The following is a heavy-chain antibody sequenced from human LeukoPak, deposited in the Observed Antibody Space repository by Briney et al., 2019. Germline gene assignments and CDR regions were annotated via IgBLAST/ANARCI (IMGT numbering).Heavy chain of an antibody. D-gene: IGHD6-6*01. CDR1: GYTFTSYD. V-gene: IGHV1-8*01. Sequence: ASVKVSCKASGYTFTSYDINWVRQATGQGLEWMGWMNPNSGNTGYAQKFQGRVTMTRNTSISTAYMEPSSLRSEDTAVYYCARSLNQKTEIDSSSFQLDVWGQGTTVTVSS. J-gene: IGHJ6*02. CDR2: MNPNSGNT. CDR3: ARSLNQKTEIDSSSFQLDV.